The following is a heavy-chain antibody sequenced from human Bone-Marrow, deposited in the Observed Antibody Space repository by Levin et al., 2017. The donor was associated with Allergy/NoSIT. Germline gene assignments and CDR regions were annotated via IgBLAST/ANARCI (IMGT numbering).Heavy chain of an antibody. CDR2: IWYDGSYK. V-gene: IGHV3-33*03. Sequence: GESLKISCVASGFTFRNFGMHWVRQAPGKGLEWVAIIWYDGSYKYYADSVKGRFTISRDNSRDTLYLQMNGLRAEDTAVYYCARRLVPAGQSHYGMDVWGQGTTVIVSS. D-gene: IGHD1-26*01. CDR1: GFTFRNFG. J-gene: IGHJ6*02. CDR3: ARRLVPAGQSHYGMDV.